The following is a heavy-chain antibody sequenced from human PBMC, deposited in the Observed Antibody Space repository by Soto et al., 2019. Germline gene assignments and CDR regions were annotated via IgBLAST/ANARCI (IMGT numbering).Heavy chain of an antibody. J-gene: IGHJ3*02. CDR1: GGCFSGYY. Sequence: PSETLSLTCAVYGGCFSGYYWSWIRQPPGKGLEWIGEINHSGSTNYNPSLKSRVTISVDTSKNQFSLKLSSVTAADTAVYCCARTDQLVVAATAAFDIWGQGTMVTVSS. CDR2: INHSGST. D-gene: IGHD2-15*01. CDR3: ARTDQLVVAATAAFDI. V-gene: IGHV4-34*01.